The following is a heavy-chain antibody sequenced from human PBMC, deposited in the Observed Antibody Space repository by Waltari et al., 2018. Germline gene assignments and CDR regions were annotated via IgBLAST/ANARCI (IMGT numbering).Heavy chain of an antibody. V-gene: IGHV1-24*01. D-gene: IGHD3-22*01. Sequence: QVQLVQSGAEVKKPGASVKVSCKVSGYTLTELYMHWVRQAPGTGLAWMGGFDPEEGETIYAQKFPCIVSMTEDTAADTAYMELSSLRSEDTAVEYWAASGDYCDSRGDLYWGQGTLVTVAS. CDR1: GYTLTELY. CDR2: FDPEEGET. J-gene: IGHJ4*02. CDR3: AASGDYCDSRGDLY.